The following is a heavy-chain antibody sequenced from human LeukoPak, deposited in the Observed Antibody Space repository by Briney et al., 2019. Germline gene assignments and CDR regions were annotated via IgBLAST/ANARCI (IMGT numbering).Heavy chain of an antibody. CDR1: GGSISSYY. CDR2: IYYSGST. D-gene: IGHD3-16*01. CDR3: ARFTPQGYGWGGYNRFDP. V-gene: IGHV4-59*01. J-gene: IGHJ5*02. Sequence: SETLSLTCTVSGGSISSYYWSWIGQPPGKGLEWIGYIYYSGSTNYNPSLKSRVTISVDTSKNQFSLNLTSVTAADTAVYYRARFTPQGYGWGGYNRFDPWGQGTLVTVSS.